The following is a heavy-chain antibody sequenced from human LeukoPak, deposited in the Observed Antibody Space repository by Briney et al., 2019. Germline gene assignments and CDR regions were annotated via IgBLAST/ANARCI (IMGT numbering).Heavy chain of an antibody. J-gene: IGHJ4*02. CDR1: GSTFSSYA. D-gene: IGHD3-10*01. CDR2: ISGSGGST. CDR3: AKGDRSITMVRGVPLDY. Sequence: GGSLRLSCAASGSTFSSYAMSWVRQAPGKGLEWVSAISGSGGSTYYADSVKGRFTISRDNSKNTLYLQMNSLRAEDTAVYYCAKGDRSITMVRGVPLDYWGQGTLVTVSS. V-gene: IGHV3-23*01.